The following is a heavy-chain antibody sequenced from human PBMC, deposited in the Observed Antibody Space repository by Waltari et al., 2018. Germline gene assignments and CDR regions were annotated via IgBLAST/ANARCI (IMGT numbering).Heavy chain of an antibody. Sequence: QVQLVQSGAEVKKPGASVKVSCKASGYTFTTYDINWVLQASGEGLGLMGLMNPNSGNTGYAQKFTGRVTITRNTSISTAYIELSSLRSEDTAVYYCARGGGYDFRVNDAFDIWGQGTMVTVSS. CDR3: ARGGGYDFRVNDAFDI. J-gene: IGHJ3*02. D-gene: IGHD5-12*01. CDR2: MNPNSGNT. CDR1: GYTFTTYD. V-gene: IGHV1-8*03.